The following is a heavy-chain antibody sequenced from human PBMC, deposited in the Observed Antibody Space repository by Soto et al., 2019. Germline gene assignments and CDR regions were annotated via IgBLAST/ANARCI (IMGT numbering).Heavy chain of an antibody. V-gene: IGHV3-30*18. CDR1: GFTFSVFG. D-gene: IGHD6-19*01. Sequence: QVHLVESGGGVVQPGGSLRLSCAASGFTFSVFGMHWVRQAPGKGPEWGAVISHEGNSKHYADSVKGRFTISRDNAKNTLSLLMDSLRPEDTALYYCAKTITLSPSDDSRGRGALIDHWGQGTLVTVSS. CDR2: ISHEGNSK. J-gene: IGHJ4*02. CDR3: AKTITLSPSDDSRGRGALIDH.